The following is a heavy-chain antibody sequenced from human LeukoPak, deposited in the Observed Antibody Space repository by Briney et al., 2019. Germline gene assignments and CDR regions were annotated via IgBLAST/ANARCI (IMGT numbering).Heavy chain of an antibody. Sequence: PSETLSLTCTVSGGSISSSSYYWGWIRQPPGKGLEWIGSIYYSGSTYYNPSLKSRVTISVDTSKNQFSLKLSSVTAADTAVYYYARLSANYEMTFDYWGQGTLVTVSS. J-gene: IGHJ4*02. CDR2: IYYSGST. D-gene: IGHD1-7*01. CDR3: ARLSANYEMTFDY. CDR1: GGSISSSSYY. V-gene: IGHV4-39*01.